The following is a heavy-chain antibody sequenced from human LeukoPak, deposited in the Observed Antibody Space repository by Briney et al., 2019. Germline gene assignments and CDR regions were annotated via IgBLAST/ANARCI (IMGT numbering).Heavy chain of an antibody. CDR1: GGSISSYY. CDR3: ARHRYSYGVDY. J-gene: IGHJ4*02. CDR2: IYTSGST. Sequence: SETLSLTCTVSGGSISSYYWSWIRQPPGKGLEWIGYIYTSGSTNYNPPLKSRVTISVDTSKNQFSLKLSSVTAADTAVYYCARHRYSYGVDYWGQGTLVTVSS. D-gene: IGHD5-18*01. V-gene: IGHV4-4*09.